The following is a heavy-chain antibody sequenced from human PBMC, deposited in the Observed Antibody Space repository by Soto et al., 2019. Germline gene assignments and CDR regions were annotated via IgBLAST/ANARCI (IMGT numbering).Heavy chain of an antibody. D-gene: IGHD2-15*01. CDR3: ARRARPMGCSGGSCYDPSFDY. J-gene: IGHJ4*02. CDR2: IYYSGST. CDR1: GGSISSSSYY. Sequence: QLQLQESGPGLVKPSETLSLTCTVSGGSISSSSYYWGWIRQPPGKGLEWIGSIYYSGSTYYNPALKSRVTISVDTSKNQFSLKLSSVPAADTAVYYCARRARPMGCSGGSCYDPSFDYWGQGTLVTVSS. V-gene: IGHV4-39*01.